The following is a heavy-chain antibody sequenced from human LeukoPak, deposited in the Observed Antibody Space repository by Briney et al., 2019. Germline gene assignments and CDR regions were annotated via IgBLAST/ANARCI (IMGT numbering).Heavy chain of an antibody. CDR2: IGTAGET. D-gene: IGHD1-26*01. J-gene: IGHJ6*02. CDR1: GFTFSSYD. V-gene: IGHV3-13*01. Sequence: GSPRLSRAVSGFTFSSYDIHSGPRATGKGLEGGSAIGTAGETYYPTSAQGRFTISREKAKNSLYLQMNSLRAGDTAVYYCARGLVGATPRDYYYYYGMDVWGQGTTATVSS. CDR3: ARGLVGATPRDYYYYYGMDV.